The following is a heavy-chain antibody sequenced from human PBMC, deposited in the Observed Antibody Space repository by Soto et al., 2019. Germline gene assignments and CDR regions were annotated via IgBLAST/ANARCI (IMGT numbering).Heavy chain of an antibody. CDR2: IYYSGST. J-gene: IGHJ5*02. Sequence: QVQLQESGPGLVKPSETLSLTCTVSGGSISSYYWSWIRQPPGKGLEWIGYIYYSGSTNYNPSLKSRVTISVDTSKNQFSLQLSSVTAADTAVYYCARNRWFDPWGQGTLVTVSS. CDR1: GGSISSYY. CDR3: ARNRWFDP. V-gene: IGHV4-59*01.